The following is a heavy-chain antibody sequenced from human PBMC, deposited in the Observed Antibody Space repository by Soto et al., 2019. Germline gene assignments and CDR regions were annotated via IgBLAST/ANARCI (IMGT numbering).Heavy chain of an antibody. D-gene: IGHD3-16*01. Sequence: SETLSLTCAVYGGSFSGYYWSWIRQPPGKGLEWIGEINHSGSTNYNPSLKSRVTISVDTSKNQFSLKLSSVTAADTAVYYCARSGMITFGGVSSTSPPFDYWGQGTLVTVSS. V-gene: IGHV4-34*01. CDR1: GGSFSGYY. J-gene: IGHJ4*02. CDR3: ARSGMITFGGVSSTSPPFDY. CDR2: INHSGST.